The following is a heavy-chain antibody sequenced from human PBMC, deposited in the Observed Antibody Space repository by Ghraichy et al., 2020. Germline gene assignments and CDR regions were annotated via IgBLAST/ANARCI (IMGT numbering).Heavy chain of an antibody. D-gene: IGHD1-26*01. CDR1: GFTFSSYA. CDR3: AKDPTVGAVDGFHI. V-gene: IGHV3-23*01. J-gene: IGHJ3*02. CDR2: IIGSGGTT. Sequence: GSLRLSCAASGFTFSSYAMSWVRQAPGKGLEWVSTIIGSGGTTYYADSVKGRFTISRDNSKNTLYLQMNSLRADDTAIFYCAKDPTVGAVDGFHIWAKGQWSPSLQ.